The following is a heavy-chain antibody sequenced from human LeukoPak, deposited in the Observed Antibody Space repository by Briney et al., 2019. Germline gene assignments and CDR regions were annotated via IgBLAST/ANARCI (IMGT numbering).Heavy chain of an antibody. Sequence: SETLSLTCAVYGGSFGGYYWSWIRQPPGKGLEWIGEINHSGSTNYNPSLKSRVTISVDTSKNQFSLKLSSVTAADTAVYYCARGGPGTDIVVVVAATSPEYYFDYWGQGTLVTVSS. CDR1: GGSFGGYY. CDR2: INHSGST. J-gene: IGHJ4*02. D-gene: IGHD2-15*01. V-gene: IGHV4-34*01. CDR3: ARGGPGTDIVVVVAATSPEYYFDY.